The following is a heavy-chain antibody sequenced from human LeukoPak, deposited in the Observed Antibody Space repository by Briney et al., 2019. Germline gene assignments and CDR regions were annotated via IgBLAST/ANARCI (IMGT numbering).Heavy chain of an antibody. CDR2: IYWDDDK. CDR1: GFSLSTSGVG. J-gene: IGHJ3*02. Sequence: GSGPTLVKPTQTLTLTCTFSGFSLSTSGVGVGWIRQPPGKALEWLALIYWDDDKRYSPSLKSRLTITKDTSKNQVVLTMTNMDPVDTATYYCAHSLRITMVRGAAGDAFDIWGQGTMVTVSS. V-gene: IGHV2-5*02. D-gene: IGHD3-10*01. CDR3: AHSLRITMVRGAAGDAFDI.